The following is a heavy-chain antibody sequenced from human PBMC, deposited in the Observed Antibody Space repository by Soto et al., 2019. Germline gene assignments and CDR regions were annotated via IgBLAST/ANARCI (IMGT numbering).Heavy chain of an antibody. CDR2: ISSSGGST. CDR1: GFTFSSYA. J-gene: IGHJ5*02. V-gene: IGHV3-23*01. Sequence: EVKLLESGGGLVPPGGSLRLSCAASGFTFSSYAMSWVRQAPGKGLAWISRISSSGGSTHSADSVKGRFTISRDNSKNTLYLQMNSLRAEYTTIYYCAKDAYCTGYSFSPAWGQGTLVTVSS. CDR3: AKDAYCTGYSFSPA. D-gene: IGHD2-8*02.